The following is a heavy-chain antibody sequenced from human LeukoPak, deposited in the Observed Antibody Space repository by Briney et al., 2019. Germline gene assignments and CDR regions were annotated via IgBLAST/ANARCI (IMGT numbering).Heavy chain of an antibody. CDR3: ARDPRQKVYSSSSDWFDP. Sequence: SVKVSCKASGGTFSSYAISWVRQAPGQGLEWMGRIIPILGIANYAQKFQGRVTITADKSTSTAYMELSSLRSEDTAVYYCARDPRQKVYSSSSDWFDPWGQGTLATVSS. D-gene: IGHD6-6*01. CDR2: IIPILGIA. J-gene: IGHJ5*02. V-gene: IGHV1-69*04. CDR1: GGTFSSYA.